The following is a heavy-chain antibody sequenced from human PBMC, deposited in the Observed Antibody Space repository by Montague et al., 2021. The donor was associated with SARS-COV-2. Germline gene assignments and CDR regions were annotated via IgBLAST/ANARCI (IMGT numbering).Heavy chain of an antibody. CDR2: THYSGTT. CDR1: SGSLSGYY. V-gene: IGHV4-59*12. J-gene: IGHJ4*01. Sequence: SETLSLTCTASSGSLSGYYWNWIRQPPGKGLEWIGFTHYSGTTKYNPSLKSRLTMSLDTSKNQFSLTLNSVTAADTAIYYCARGSAYDHVYYWGHGAPVTVAS. D-gene: IGHD5-12*01. CDR3: ARGSAYDHVYY.